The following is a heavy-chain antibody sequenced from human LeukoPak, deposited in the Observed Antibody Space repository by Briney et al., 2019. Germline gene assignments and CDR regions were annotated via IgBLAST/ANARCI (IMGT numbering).Heavy chain of an antibody. CDR3: ARELTGVSRHFDL. Sequence: SETLSLTCTVSGGSVSTSYWSWIRQPPGKGLEWIGYIYHSGSTYYNPSLKSRVTISVDRSKNQFSLKLSSVTAADTAVYYCARELTGVSRHFDLWGRGTLVTVSS. V-gene: IGHV4-59*02. J-gene: IGHJ2*01. CDR2: IYHSGST. D-gene: IGHD7-27*01. CDR1: GGSVSTSY.